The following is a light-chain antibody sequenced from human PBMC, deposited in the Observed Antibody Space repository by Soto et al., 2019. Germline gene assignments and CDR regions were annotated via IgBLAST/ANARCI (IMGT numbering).Light chain of an antibody. CDR2: DAS. V-gene: IGKV1-5*01. Sequence: DIQMTQSPTTLSASVGDRITITCRASQSISSWLAWYQQKPGKAPKLLIYDASSLHSGVPSRFGSSGSGTDFTLTIASLQVEDFATYFCQQSYTNPPTFGQGTKVDIK. CDR1: QSISSW. CDR3: QQSYTNPPT. J-gene: IGKJ1*01.